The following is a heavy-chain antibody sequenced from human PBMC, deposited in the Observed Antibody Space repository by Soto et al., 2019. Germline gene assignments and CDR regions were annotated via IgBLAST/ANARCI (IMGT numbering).Heavy chain of an antibody. Sequence: GGSLRLSCEGSGFTFSAYWMSWVRQVPGKGLMWVANIATDGSEKYYVDSVKGRFTISRDNAKNSLYLQMNSLRGEDTAVYFCARLGFRTIIDPWGQGTLVTVSS. V-gene: IGHV3-7*01. J-gene: IGHJ5*02. CDR2: IATDGSEK. CDR3: ARLGFRTIIDP. D-gene: IGHD3-9*01. CDR1: GFTFSAYW.